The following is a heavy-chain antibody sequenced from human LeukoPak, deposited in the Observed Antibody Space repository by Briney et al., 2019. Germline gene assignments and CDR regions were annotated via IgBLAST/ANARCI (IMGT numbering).Heavy chain of an antibody. J-gene: IGHJ5*02. V-gene: IGHV4-61*01. Sequence: PSETLSLTCTVSGYSISSGYFWVWIRQPPGKGLEWIGYIYYSGSTNYNPSLKSRVTISLDTSKNQFSLRLSSVTAADTAVYYCAREMIGPREASPPLNWFDPWGQGTLVTVSS. CDR1: GYSISSGYF. D-gene: IGHD3-22*01. CDR3: AREMIGPREASPPLNWFDP. CDR2: IYYSGST.